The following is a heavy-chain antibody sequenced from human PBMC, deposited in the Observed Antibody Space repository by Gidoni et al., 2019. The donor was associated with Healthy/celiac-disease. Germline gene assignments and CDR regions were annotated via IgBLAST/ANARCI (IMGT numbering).Heavy chain of an antibody. CDR1: GFPFSSYA. J-gene: IGHJ2*01. CDR3: ARSPRDPTVRTPGGVLWYFDL. V-gene: IGHV3-30-3*01. Sequence: QVQLVESGGGVVQPGRSLRLSCAASGFPFSSYAMHWVRQAPGKGLEWVAVISYDGSNKYYADSVKGRFTISRDNSKNTLYLQMNSLRAEDTAVYYCARSPRDPTVRTPGGVLWYFDLWGRGTLVTVSS. CDR2: ISYDGSNK. D-gene: IGHD3-16*01.